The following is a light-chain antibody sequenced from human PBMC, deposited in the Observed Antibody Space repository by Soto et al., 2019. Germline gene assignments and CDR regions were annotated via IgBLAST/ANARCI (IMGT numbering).Light chain of an antibody. CDR2: KAS. Sequence: DIQMTQSPSTLYASVGDRVTITCRASQSFSSWLAWYQQKPGRAPNLLIYKASSLESGVPSRFSGSESGTEFTLTISSLHPDDFASYYCLQYNSYPWAFGQGTKVEIK. CDR1: QSFSSW. V-gene: IGKV1-5*03. J-gene: IGKJ1*01. CDR3: LQYNSYPWA.